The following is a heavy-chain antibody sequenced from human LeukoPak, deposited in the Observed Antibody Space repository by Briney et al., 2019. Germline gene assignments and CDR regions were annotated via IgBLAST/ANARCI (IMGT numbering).Heavy chain of an antibody. CDR1: GGSISSYY. CDR2: IYYSGST. CDR3: ATSRTYYYDSSGYQKTYYFDY. V-gene: IGHV4-59*01. D-gene: IGHD3-22*01. J-gene: IGHJ4*02. Sequence: SETLSLTCTVSGGSISSYYWSWIRQPPGKGLEWIGYIYYSGSTNYNPSLKSRVTISIDTSKNQFSLKLSSVTAADMAVYYCATSRTYYYDSSGYQKTYYFDYWGQGTLVTVSS.